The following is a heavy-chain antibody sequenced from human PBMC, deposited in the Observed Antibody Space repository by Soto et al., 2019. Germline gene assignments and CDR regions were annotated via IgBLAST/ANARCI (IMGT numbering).Heavy chain of an antibody. J-gene: IGHJ4*02. D-gene: IGHD6-19*01. CDR3: ARSGGGSGWL. V-gene: IGHV4-61*01. CDR2: IYSIGST. CDR1: GDSVSTGSKY. Sequence: SETLSLTCTVSGDSVSTGSKYWSWSRQPPGKPLEWIAYIYSIGSTNYNPSLKSRVTISRDTSKNQFSLKMTSVTAEETAVYYCARSGGGSGWLGGQGTLVAVSS.